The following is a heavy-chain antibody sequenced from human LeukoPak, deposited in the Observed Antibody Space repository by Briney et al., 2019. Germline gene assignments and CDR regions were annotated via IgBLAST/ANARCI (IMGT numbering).Heavy chain of an antibody. Sequence: GGSLRLSCAASGFKFNDYPMSWVRQTPGKGLEWVSAITSSGDTTYYADSVRGRFTISRDNSKNTLYPQMNTLRAEDRAVYYCAKENPVGGTNYFDYWGQGTLVTVSS. D-gene: IGHD1-26*01. J-gene: IGHJ4*02. V-gene: IGHV3-23*01. CDR1: GFKFNDYP. CDR3: AKENPVGGTNYFDY. CDR2: ITSSGDTT.